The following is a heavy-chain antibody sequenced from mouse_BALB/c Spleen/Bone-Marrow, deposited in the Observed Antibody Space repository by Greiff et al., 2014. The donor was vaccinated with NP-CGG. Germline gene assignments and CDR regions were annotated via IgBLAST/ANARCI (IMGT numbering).Heavy chain of an antibody. CDR2: IIPFNDGT. CDR1: GYTFTDYV. Sequence: VHVKQSGPELVRPGASVKMSCKASGYTFTDYVIHWVKQKPGQGLEWIGYIIPFNDGTKYNEKFKGKATLTSDKSSTTTYMELSSLTSEDSAVYFCARWDYGTRFYFDYWGQGTTLTVSS. J-gene: IGHJ2*01. CDR3: ARWDYGTRFYFDY. D-gene: IGHD1-1*01. V-gene: IGHV1-14*01.